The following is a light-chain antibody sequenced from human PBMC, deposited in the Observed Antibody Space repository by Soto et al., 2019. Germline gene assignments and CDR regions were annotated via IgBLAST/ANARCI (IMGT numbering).Light chain of an antibody. J-gene: IGLJ1*01. CDR1: SSNIGSNT. CDR2: SNN. CDR3: AAWDDSLNGYV. V-gene: IGLV1-44*01. Sequence: QSVRTQPPSASGTHGQRVTISCSGSSSNIGSNTVNWYQQLPGTSPKLLIYSNNQRPSGVPDRFSGSKSGTAASLAISGLQSEYEADYYCAAWDDSLNGYVFGTGTKLTVL.